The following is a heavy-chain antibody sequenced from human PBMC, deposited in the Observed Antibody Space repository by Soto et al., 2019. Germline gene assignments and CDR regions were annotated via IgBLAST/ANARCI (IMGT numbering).Heavy chain of an antibody. J-gene: IGHJ4*02. Sequence: SVKVSSKASGGTFTSYAISWVRQAPGQGLEWMGGIIPIFGTANYAQKFQGRVTITADKSTSTAYMELSSLRSEDTAVYYCARDGAAGRVTDYGGQGTLVTVSS. D-gene: IGHD6-13*01. CDR3: ARDGAAGRVTDY. V-gene: IGHV1-69*06. CDR1: GGTFTSYA. CDR2: IIPIFGTA.